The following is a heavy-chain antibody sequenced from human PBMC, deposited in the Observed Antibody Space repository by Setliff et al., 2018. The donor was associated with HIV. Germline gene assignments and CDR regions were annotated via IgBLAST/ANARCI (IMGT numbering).Heavy chain of an antibody. J-gene: IGHJ4*02. CDR2: IIPLFGTS. CDR1: GGTFNNYA. Sequence: SVKVSCKASGGTFNNYAISWVRQAPGQGLEWVGGIIPLFGTSNYALKFQGRVTITANESTNTAHMELSSLRSVDTAMYYCATVFYYDSESFSLDYWGQGMLVTVTS. CDR3: ATVFYYDSESFSLDY. V-gene: IGHV1-69*13. D-gene: IGHD3-10*01.